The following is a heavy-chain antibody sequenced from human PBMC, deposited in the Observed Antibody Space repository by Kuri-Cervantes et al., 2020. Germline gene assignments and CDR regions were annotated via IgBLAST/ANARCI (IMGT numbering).Heavy chain of an antibody. CDR3: ARESGRNYDFWSGHYYYYYMDV. CDR1: GFTVSDNY. D-gene: IGHD3-3*01. CDR2: IKQDGSEK. J-gene: IGHJ6*03. Sequence: GESLKISCAASGFTVSDNYMTWVRQAPGKGLEWVANIKQDGSEKYYVDSVKGRFTISRDNAKNSLYLQMNSLRAEDTAVYYCARESGRNYDFWSGHYYYYYMDVWGKGTTVTVSS. V-gene: IGHV3-7*01.